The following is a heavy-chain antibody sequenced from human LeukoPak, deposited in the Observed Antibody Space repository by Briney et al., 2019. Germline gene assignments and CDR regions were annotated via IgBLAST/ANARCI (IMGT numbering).Heavy chain of an antibody. CDR3: ARAGDYYDTHYFDY. D-gene: IGHD3-22*01. CDR2: IKESGSEK. CDR1: GFTFSNYW. V-gene: IGHV3-7*03. J-gene: IGHJ4*02. Sequence: PGGSLRLSCAASGFTFSNYWMNWVRQAPGKGLEWVANIKESGSEKYYMDSVKGRFTTSRDNAKNSLYLQMNSLRAEDTALYYCARAGDYYDTHYFDYWGQGTLVSVSS.